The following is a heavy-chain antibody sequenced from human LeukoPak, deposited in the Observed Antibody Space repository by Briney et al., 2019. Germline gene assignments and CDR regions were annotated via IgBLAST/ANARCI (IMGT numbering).Heavy chain of an antibody. CDR2: ISSTGNTK. CDR3: VRGPYSSDWYGDS. V-gene: IGHV3-48*04. Sequence: GGSLRLSCAASGFTLSSYSMNWVRQAPGKGLEWVSVISSTGNTKYYAESVKGRFTVSRDNAKNSVYLQMNSLRAEDTAVYYCVRGPYSSDWYGDSWGQGTLVTVSS. D-gene: IGHD6-19*01. CDR1: GFTLSSYS. J-gene: IGHJ4*02.